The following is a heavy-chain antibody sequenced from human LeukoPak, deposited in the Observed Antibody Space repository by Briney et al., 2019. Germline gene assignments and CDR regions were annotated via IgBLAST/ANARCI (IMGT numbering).Heavy chain of an antibody. J-gene: IGHJ4*02. D-gene: IGHD6-6*01. CDR2: ISGSGGST. V-gene: IGHV3-23*01. CDR1: GFTFSSYG. Sequence: PGGSLRLSCAASGFTFSSYGMSWVRQAPGKGLEWVSAISGSGGSTYYADSVKGRFTISRDNSKNTLYLQMNSLRAEDTAVYYCARDSYYSSSSLGFDCWGQGTLVTVSS. CDR3: ARDSYYSSSSLGFDC.